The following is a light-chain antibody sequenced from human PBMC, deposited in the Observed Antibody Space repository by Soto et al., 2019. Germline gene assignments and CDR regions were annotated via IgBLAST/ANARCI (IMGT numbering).Light chain of an antibody. J-gene: IGLJ1*01. CDR3: AAWDDSLNGRF. CDR1: NSNIGSNT. CDR2: YDN. V-gene: IGLV1-44*01. Sequence: QSVLTQPPSASGTPGQRVTISCSGSNSNIGSNTVNWYQQLPGTAPKLLIYYDNLRPSGVPDRISGSKSGTSASLAISGLQSDYEADYYCAAWDDSLNGRFFGTGTKLTVL.